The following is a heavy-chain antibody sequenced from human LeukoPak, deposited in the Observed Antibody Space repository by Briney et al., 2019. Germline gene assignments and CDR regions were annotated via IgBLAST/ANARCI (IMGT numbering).Heavy chain of an antibody. D-gene: IGHD4-17*01. CDR1: GFTFSSYW. V-gene: IGHV3-74*01. J-gene: IGHJ6*02. Sequence: GGSLRLSCAASGFTFSSYWMHWVRQAPGKGLVWVSRINSDGSSTSYADSVKGRFTISRDNAKNTLYLQMNSLRAEDTAVYYCAREDYGDYSALSTDYHYYGMDVWGQGTTVTVSS. CDR3: AREDYGDYSALSTDYHYYGMDV. CDR2: INSDGSST.